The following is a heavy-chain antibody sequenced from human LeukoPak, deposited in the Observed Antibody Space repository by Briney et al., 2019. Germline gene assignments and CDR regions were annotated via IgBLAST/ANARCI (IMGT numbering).Heavy chain of an antibody. Sequence: GGSLRLSCAAPGFSSNISWMHWVRHAPGEGVVWVSHLSSDGSITSYADSVRGGFTISRDNAKNTVYLQINSLRVEDTAVYYCARRVGSSESSYYFDYWGQGTLVTVSS. CDR2: LSSDGSIT. V-gene: IGHV3-74*01. CDR3: ARRVGSSESSYYFDY. J-gene: IGHJ4*02. D-gene: IGHD3-22*01. CDR1: GFSSNISW.